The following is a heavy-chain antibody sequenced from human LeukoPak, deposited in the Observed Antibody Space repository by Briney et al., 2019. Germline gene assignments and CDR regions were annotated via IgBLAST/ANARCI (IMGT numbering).Heavy chain of an antibody. CDR2: ISNDGSNK. D-gene: IGHD2-15*01. CDR3: VKYWADV. J-gene: IGHJ6*02. CDR1: GDSFCISG. V-gene: IGHV3-33*03. Sequence: RGSLRLSCVAPGDSFCISGTCWVRPAPGEGLDWVEVISNDGSNKYYEDSVKGRFTITRDNSKSTLYLQMNSLRAEDTAVYYCVKYWADVWGQGTTVTVSS.